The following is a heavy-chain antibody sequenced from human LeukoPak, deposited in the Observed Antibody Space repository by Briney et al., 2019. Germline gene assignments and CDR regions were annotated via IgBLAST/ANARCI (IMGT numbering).Heavy chain of an antibody. V-gene: IGHV4-39*01. D-gene: IGHD6-19*01. Sequence: PSETLSLTCSVSGGSISKSNHYWGWIRQPPGKGLEWIGSIYYSGSTNYNPSLKSRVTISVDTSKSQFSLKLSSVTAADTAVYYCARQRISSGWHPYYFDYWGQGTLVTVSS. CDR2: IYYSGST. CDR3: ARQRISSGWHPYYFDY. CDR1: GGSISKSNHY. J-gene: IGHJ4*02.